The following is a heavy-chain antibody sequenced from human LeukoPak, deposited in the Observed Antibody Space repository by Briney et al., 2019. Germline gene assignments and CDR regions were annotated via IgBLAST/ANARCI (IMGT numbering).Heavy chain of an antibody. CDR2: IYSGGST. V-gene: IGHV3-53*01. CDR3: ARIDPSSSSWDR. J-gene: IGHJ4*02. CDR1: GFIFSNSA. Sequence: QPGGSLRLSCAASGFIFSNSAMNWVRQAPGKGLEWVSVIYSGGSTYYADSVKGRFTISRDNSKNTLYLQMNSLRAEDTAVYYCARIDPSSSSWDRWGQGALVTVSS. D-gene: IGHD6-13*01.